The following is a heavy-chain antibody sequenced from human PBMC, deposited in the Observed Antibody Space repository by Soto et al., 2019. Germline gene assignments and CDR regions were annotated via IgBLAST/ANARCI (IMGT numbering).Heavy chain of an antibody. V-gene: IGHV6-1*01. CDR1: GDTVSSNSVA. CDR3: ARSEEDSDYYYYGMDV. D-gene: IGHD2-15*01. CDR2: TYYRSRWYS. J-gene: IGHJ6*02. Sequence: SQTLSHTCVVSGDTVSSNSVAWNWVRESPSRGLEWLGRTYYRSRWYSDYAVSVRSRIDINADTSKNQVSLQLNSVTPEDTAVYYCARSEEDSDYYYYGMDVWGQGTTVTVSS.